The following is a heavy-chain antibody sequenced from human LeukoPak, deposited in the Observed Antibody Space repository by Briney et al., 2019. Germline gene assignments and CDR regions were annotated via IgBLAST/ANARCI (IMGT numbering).Heavy chain of an antibody. V-gene: IGHV3-23*01. CDR2: TSGSGGNT. D-gene: IGHD5-12*01. CDR3: AKEYSGYDFDY. CDR1: GFPFSGYW. Sequence: GGSLRLSCAASGFPFSGYWMHWVRQAPGKGLEWVAATSGSGGNTYYADSVKGRFTISRDNSKNTLYLQMNSLRAEDTAVYYCAKEYSGYDFDYWGQGTLVTVSS. J-gene: IGHJ4*02.